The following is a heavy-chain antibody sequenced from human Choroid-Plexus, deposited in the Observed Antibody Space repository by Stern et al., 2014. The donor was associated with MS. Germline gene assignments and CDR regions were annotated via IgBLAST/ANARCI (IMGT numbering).Heavy chain of an antibody. J-gene: IGHJ4*02. V-gene: IGHV3-72*01. D-gene: IGHD6-19*01. CDR1: GFTLSDHY. Sequence: VQLEESGGGLVQPGGSLRLSCVASGFTLSDHYMDWVRQAPGKGLEWVGRIRNKANSYTTQYAASVKGRFVISRDDSKNSLYLQMNSLKSEDTAVYYCVRVSGSSGSDFWGQGTLVSVSS. CDR3: VRVSGSSGSDF. CDR2: IRNKANSYTT.